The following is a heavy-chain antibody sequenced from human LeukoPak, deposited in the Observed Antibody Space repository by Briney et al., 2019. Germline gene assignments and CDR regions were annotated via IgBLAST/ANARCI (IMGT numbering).Heavy chain of an antibody. D-gene: IGHD5-24*01. CDR1: GYTFTSYY. CDR2: IIPIFGTA. J-gene: IGHJ4*02. CDR3: APSRDGYNPGGF. V-gene: IGHV1-69*13. Sequence: ASVKVSCKASGYTFTSYYMHWVRQAPGQGLEWMGGIIPIFGTANYAQKFQGRVTITADESTSTAYMELSSLRSEDTAVYYCAPSRDGYNPGGFWGQGTLVTVSS.